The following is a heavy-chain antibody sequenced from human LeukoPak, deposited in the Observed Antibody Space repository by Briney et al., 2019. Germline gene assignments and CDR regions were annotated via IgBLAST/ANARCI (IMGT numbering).Heavy chain of an antibody. J-gene: IGHJ4*02. V-gene: IGHV3-48*02. CDR3: ARHVDFWSGYSSQYDY. CDR2: ISSSSSTI. Sequence: GGSLRLSCAASGFTFSSYSMNWVRQAPGKGLEWVSYISSSSSTIYYADSVKGRFTISRDNAKNSLYLQMNSLRDEDTAVYYCARHVDFWSGYSSQYDYWGQGTLVTVSS. D-gene: IGHD3-3*01. CDR1: GFTFSSYS.